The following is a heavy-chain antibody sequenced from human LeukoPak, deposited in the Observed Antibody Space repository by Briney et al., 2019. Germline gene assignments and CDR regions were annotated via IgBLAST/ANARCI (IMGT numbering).Heavy chain of an antibody. V-gene: IGHV4-30-4*08. Sequence: PSQTLSLTCTVSGGSISSGDSYWSWIRQPPGKGLEWIGYIYYSGSTNYNPSLKSRVTISVDTSKNQFSLKLSSVTAADTAVYYCARGGSGYSGHDSDAFDIWGQGTMVTVSS. CDR2: IYYSGST. D-gene: IGHD5-12*01. J-gene: IGHJ3*02. CDR3: ARGGSGYSGHDSDAFDI. CDR1: GGSISSGDSY.